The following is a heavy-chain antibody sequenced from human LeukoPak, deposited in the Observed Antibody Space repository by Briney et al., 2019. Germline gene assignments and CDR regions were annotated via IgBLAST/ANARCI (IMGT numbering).Heavy chain of an antibody. D-gene: IGHD3-9*01. Sequence: SETLSLTCTVSGYSISSGYYWSWIQQPAGKGLEWIGRIYTSGSTNYNPSLKSRVTMSVDTSKNQFSLKLNSVTAADTAVYYCARDYDVLTAYPPTQLFDPWGQGTLVTVSS. CDR1: GYSISSGYY. CDR3: ARDYDVLTAYPPTQLFDP. J-gene: IGHJ5*02. V-gene: IGHV4-4*07. CDR2: IYTSGST.